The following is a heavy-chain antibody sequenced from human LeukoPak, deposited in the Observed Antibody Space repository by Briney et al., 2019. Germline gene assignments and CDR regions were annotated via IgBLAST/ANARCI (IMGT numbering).Heavy chain of an antibody. CDR1: GGSFSGYY. J-gene: IGHJ3*02. V-gene: IGHV4-34*01. CDR3: ARESTDIVVVPAAPDAFDI. Sequence: PSEALSLTCAVYGGSFSGYYWSWIRQPPGKGLEWIGEINHSGSTNYNPSLKSRVTISVDTSKNQFSLKLSSVTAADTAVYHCARESTDIVVVPAAPDAFDIWGQGTMVTVSS. D-gene: IGHD2-2*01. CDR2: INHSGST.